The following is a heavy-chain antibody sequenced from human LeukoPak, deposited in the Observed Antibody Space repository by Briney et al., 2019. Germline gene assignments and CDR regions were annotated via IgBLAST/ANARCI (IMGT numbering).Heavy chain of an antibody. D-gene: IGHD2-15*01. CDR2: IYYSGST. CDR1: GGSFSGYY. V-gene: IGHV4-34*01. CDR3: ARGVVVAAMGVDP. J-gene: IGHJ5*02. Sequence: KPSETLSLTCAVYGGSFSGYYWSWIRQPPGKGLEWIGSIYYSGSTYYNPSLKSRVTISVDTSKNQFSLKLSSVTAADTAVYYCARGVVVAAMGVDPWGQGTLVTVS.